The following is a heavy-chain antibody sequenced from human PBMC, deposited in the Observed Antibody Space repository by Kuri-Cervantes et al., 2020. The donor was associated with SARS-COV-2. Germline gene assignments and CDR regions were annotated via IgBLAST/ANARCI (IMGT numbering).Heavy chain of an antibody. CDR3: ARGRIAVVPAAKAFDP. CDR2: INHSGST. Sequence: GSLRLSCAVDGGSFSGYSWSWIRQPPGKGLEWIGEINHSGSTNYNPSLKSRVTISVDTSKNQFSLKLSSVTAADTAVYYCARGRIAVVPAAKAFDPWGQGTLVTVSS. D-gene: IGHD2-2*01. CDR1: GGSFSGYS. J-gene: IGHJ5*02. V-gene: IGHV4-34*01.